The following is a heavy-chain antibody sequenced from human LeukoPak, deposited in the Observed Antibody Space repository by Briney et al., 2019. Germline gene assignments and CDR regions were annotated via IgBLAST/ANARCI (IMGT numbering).Heavy chain of an antibody. CDR2: IRYDGSNK. J-gene: IGHJ3*01. CDR1: GFTFSTYG. Sequence: GGSLRLSCAASGFTFSTYGMHWVRQAPGKGLEWVAFIRYDGSNKYYADSVKGRFTISRDNSKNTLSLQMNSLRAEDTAVYYCAKAGGAFGEMDSFDFWGQGTLVTVSS. V-gene: IGHV3-30*02. CDR3: AKAGGAFGEMDSFDF. D-gene: IGHD2-8*02.